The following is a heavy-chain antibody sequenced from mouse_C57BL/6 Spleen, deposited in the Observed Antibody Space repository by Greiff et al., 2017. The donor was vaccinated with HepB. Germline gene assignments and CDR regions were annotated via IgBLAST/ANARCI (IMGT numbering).Heavy chain of an antibody. D-gene: IGHD2-2*01. CDR1: GYTFTDYY. J-gene: IGHJ1*03. CDR3: ARGDYGYDEKYFDV. Sequence: VQLKQSGPVLVKPGASVKMSCKASGYTFTDYYMNWVKQSHGKSLEWIGVINPYNGGTSYNQKFKGKATLTVDKSSSTAYMELNSLTSEDSAVYYCARGDYGYDEKYFDVWGTGTTVTVSS. V-gene: IGHV1-19*01. CDR2: INPYNGGT.